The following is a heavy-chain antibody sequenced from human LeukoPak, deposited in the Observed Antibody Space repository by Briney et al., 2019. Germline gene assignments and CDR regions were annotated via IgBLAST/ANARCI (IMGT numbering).Heavy chain of an antibody. J-gene: IGHJ4*02. D-gene: IGHD4-17*01. CDR3: ARGGDYGDLRYFDY. CDR1: GGSINNYY. Sequence: SETLSLTCTVSGGSINNYYWSWIRQPPGKGLEWIGYIYYRGSTNYNPSLKSRVTFSVDTSKNQFSLKLNSVTAADTAVYYCARGGDYGDLRYFDYWGQGTLITVSS. V-gene: IGHV4-59*01. CDR2: IYYRGST.